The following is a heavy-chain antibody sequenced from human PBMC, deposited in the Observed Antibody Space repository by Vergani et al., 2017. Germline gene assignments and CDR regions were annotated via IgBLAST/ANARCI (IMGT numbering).Heavy chain of an antibody. CDR3: ARHSTLEWLVKWGGIDP. Sequence: QLQLQESGPGLVKPSATLSLTCSVSGASIRSRNYYWGWLRQPPGKGLEWIASVYYSGSTYYNPSLKSRVTISVDTSKNQFSLKLNSVTAADTAVYFCARHSTLEWLVKWGGIDPWGQGILVTVSS. D-gene: IGHD6-19*01. V-gene: IGHV4-39*01. J-gene: IGHJ5*02. CDR2: VYYSGST. CDR1: GASIRSRNYY.